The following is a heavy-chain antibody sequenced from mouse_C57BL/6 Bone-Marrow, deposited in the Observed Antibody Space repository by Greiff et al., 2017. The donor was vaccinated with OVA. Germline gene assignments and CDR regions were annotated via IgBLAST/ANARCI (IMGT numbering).Heavy chain of an antibody. CDR1: GFTFTDYY. D-gene: IGHD1-1*01. V-gene: IGHV7-3*01. CDR3: ARSFYGSSGYYAMDY. CDR2: IRNKANGYTT. J-gene: IGHJ4*01. Sequence: EVKLVESGGGLVQPGGSLSLSCAASGFTFTDYYMSWVRQPPGKALEWLGFIRNKANGYTTEYSASVKGRFTISRDNSQSILYLQMNALRAEDSATDYCARSFYGSSGYYAMDYWGQGTSVTVSS.